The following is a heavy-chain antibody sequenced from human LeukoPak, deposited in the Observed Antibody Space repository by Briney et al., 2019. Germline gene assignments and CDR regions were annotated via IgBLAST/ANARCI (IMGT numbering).Heavy chain of an antibody. V-gene: IGHV4-59*01. D-gene: IGHD3-22*01. CDR3: ARVRDSRGYDYYYYMDV. Sequence: SETLSLTCTVSCGSISSYYCSCIRQPPGEGLEWIGYIYYRGSSNYHPSLMARVTISVDTSKNQFSLKLSSVTAADTAVYYCARVRDSRGYDYYYYMDVWGKGTTVTVSS. CDR1: CGSISSYY. J-gene: IGHJ6*03. CDR2: IYYRGSS.